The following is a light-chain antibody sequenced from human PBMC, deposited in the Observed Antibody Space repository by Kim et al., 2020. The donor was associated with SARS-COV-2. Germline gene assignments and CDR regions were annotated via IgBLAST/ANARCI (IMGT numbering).Light chain of an antibody. CDR1: QGISSW. Sequence: DFQTTHSSSSVSASVGDRVNITCRTSQGISSWFAWYQQKPGKTPKLLIYAASSLQSGVPSRFIGSGSGTDFTLTISSLQPEDCATYYCQQANSFPWTFGQGTRVDI. V-gene: IGKV1-12*01. CDR3: QQANSFPWT. CDR2: AAS. J-gene: IGKJ1*01.